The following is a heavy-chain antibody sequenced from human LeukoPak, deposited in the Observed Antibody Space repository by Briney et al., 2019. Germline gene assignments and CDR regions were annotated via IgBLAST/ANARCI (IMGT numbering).Heavy chain of an antibody. Sequence: SETLSLTCTVSGGSISSYYWSWIRQPPGKGLEWIGYIYYSGSTNYNPSLKSRVTISVGTSKNQFSLKLSSVTAADTAVYYCARHMNYYDSSGYPYFDYWGQGTLVTVSS. CDR3: ARHMNYYDSSGYPYFDY. CDR1: GGSISSYY. CDR2: IYYSGST. J-gene: IGHJ4*02. V-gene: IGHV4-59*08. D-gene: IGHD3-22*01.